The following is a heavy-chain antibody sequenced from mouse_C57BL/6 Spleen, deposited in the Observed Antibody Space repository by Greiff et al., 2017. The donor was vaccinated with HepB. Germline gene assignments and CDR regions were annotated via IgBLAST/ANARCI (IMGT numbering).Heavy chain of an antibody. J-gene: IGHJ4*01. CDR2: INPSNGGT. CDR3: ARSRGYDEDAMDY. V-gene: IGHV1-53*01. D-gene: IGHD2-2*01. CDR1: GYTFTSYW. Sequence: QVQLQQPGTELVKPGASVKLSCKASGYTFTSYWMHWVKQRPGQGLEWIGNINPSNGGTNYNEKFKSKATLTVDKSSSTAYMQLSILTSEDSAVYYCARSRGYDEDAMDYWGQGTSVTVSS.